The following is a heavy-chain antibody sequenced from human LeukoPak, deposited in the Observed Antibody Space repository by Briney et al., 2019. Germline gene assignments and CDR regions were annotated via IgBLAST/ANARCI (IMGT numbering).Heavy chain of an antibody. CDR1: GDSISTFY. D-gene: IGHD2/OR15-2a*01. Sequence: SETLSLTCTVSGDSISTFYWSWIRQPPGKGLEWIGYIYHSGTTNYNPSLKTRVTMSVDTSKNQFSLRLTPVTAADTAVYYCARSTSFDYFLLWGHGTLVTVSS. CDR2: IYHSGTT. V-gene: IGHV4-4*09. CDR3: ARSTSFDYFLL. J-gene: IGHJ4*01.